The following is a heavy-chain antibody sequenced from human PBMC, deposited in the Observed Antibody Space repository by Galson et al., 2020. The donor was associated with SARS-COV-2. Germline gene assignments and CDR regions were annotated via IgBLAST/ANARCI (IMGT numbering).Heavy chain of an antibody. J-gene: IGHJ4*02. Sequence: GGSLRLSCAASGFTFSSYGMHWVRQAPGKGLEWVAVISYDGSNKYYADSVKGRFTISRDNSKNTLYLQMNSLRAEDTAVYYCAKTDKTLSGKNYYFDYWGQGTLVTVSS. D-gene: IGHD1-20*01. CDR1: GFTFSSYG. CDR3: AKTDKTLSGKNYYFDY. V-gene: IGHV3-30*18. CDR2: ISYDGSNK.